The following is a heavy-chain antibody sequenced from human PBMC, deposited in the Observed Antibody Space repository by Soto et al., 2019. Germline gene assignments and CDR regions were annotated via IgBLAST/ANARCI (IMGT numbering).Heavy chain of an antibody. CDR3: ARDFNDGSLDY. Sequence: PSETLSLTCAVSGGSISSGNLWTWVRQPPGKGLQWIGEIYLSGSTNYNPSLKSRVTISVDKSTNQFSLKLRSVTAADTAVYYCARDFNDGSLDYWGQGTLVTVSS. D-gene: IGHD1-1*01. CDR2: IYLSGST. V-gene: IGHV4-4*02. J-gene: IGHJ4*02. CDR1: GGSISSGNL.